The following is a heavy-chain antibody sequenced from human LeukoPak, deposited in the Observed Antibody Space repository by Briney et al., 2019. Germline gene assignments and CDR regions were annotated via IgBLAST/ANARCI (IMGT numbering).Heavy chain of an antibody. CDR2: ISSSSSTI. V-gene: IGHV3-11*04. J-gene: IGHJ6*03. Sequence: GGSLRLSCAASGFTFSGYYMSWIRQAPGKGLEWVSYISSSSSTIYYADSVKGRFTISRDNAKNSLYLQMNSLRAEDTAVYYCARDPSYYYYMDVWGKGTTVTVSS. CDR3: ARDPSYYYYMDV. CDR1: GFTFSGYY.